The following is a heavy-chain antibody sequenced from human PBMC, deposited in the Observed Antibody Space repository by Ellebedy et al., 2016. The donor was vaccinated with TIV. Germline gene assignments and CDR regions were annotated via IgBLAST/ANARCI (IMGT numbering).Heavy chain of an antibody. Sequence: SETLSLTCTVSGGSIGSYYWSWIRQPPGKGLEWIGYIYYSGGTNYNPSLKSRVSISLDTSKSQISLKVTSVTAADTAVYYCARSDYGSGRTLSRFDYWGQGTLVTVSS. V-gene: IGHV4-59*01. CDR1: GGSIGSYY. CDR3: ARSDYGSGRTLSRFDY. J-gene: IGHJ4*02. D-gene: IGHD3-10*01. CDR2: IYYSGGT.